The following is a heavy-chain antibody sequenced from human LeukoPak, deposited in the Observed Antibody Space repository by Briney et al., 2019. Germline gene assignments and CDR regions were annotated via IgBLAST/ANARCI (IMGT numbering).Heavy chain of an antibody. Sequence: GGSLRLSCAASGFTFSNYVMQWVRQAPGKGLEWVALIAHDGSNKYYADSVKGRFTISRENSKSTVYLQMNSLRAEDTAVYYCAKDQYSSSWFDYWGQGTLVTVSS. CDR3: AKDQYSSSWFDY. D-gene: IGHD6-13*01. CDR2: IAHDGSNK. V-gene: IGHV3-30*18. J-gene: IGHJ4*02. CDR1: GFTFSNYV.